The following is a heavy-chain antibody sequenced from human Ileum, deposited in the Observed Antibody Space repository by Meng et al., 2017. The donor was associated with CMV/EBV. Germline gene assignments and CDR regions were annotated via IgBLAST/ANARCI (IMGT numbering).Heavy chain of an antibody. V-gene: IGHV3-21*01. D-gene: IGHD5-18*01. CDR2: ISSSSSYI. CDR1: GFTFSSYS. J-gene: IGHJ3*02. CDR3: ARRGYSSNAFDI. Sequence: GSRKISGAASGFTFSSYSMNWVRQAPGKGLEWVSSISSSSSYIYYADSVKGRFTISRDNAKNSLYLQMNSLRAEDTAVYYCARRGYSSNAFDIWGQGTMVTVSS.